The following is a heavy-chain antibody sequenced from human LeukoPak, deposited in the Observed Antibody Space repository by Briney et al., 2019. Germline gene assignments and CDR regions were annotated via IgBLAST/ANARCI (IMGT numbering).Heavy chain of an antibody. CDR3: ARAYCTNGVCYIGY. Sequence: ASLRVCSKASGYTFTGYYMNSVPQAPGPGLEWMRRINPNSGGTNYAQKFSGRVTMTRDTSTSTAYMELSRLRSDDTAVYYCARAYCTNGVCYIGYWGQGTLVTVSS. V-gene: IGHV1-2*06. CDR1: GYTFTGYY. CDR2: INPNSGGT. J-gene: IGHJ4*02. D-gene: IGHD2-8*01.